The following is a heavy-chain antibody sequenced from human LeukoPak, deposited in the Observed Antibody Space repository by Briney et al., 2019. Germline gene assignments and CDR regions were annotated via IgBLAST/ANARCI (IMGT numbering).Heavy chain of an antibody. V-gene: IGHV1-69*04. D-gene: IGHD3-22*01. Sequence: VKVSCKASGGTFSSYAISWVRQAPGQGLEWMGRIIPILGIANYAQKFQGRVTITADKSTSTAYMELSSLRSEDTAVYYCASPYYDQTGGNYFDYWGQGTLVTVSS. CDR1: GGTFSSYA. CDR2: IIPILGIA. J-gene: IGHJ4*02. CDR3: ASPYYDQTGGNYFDY.